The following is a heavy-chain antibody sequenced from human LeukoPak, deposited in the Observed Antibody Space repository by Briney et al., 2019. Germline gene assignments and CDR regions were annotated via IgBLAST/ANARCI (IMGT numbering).Heavy chain of an antibody. CDR1: GGTFSSYA. Sequence: SVKVSCKASGGTFSSYAISWVRQAPGQGLEWMGRIIPILGIANYAQKFQGRVTITADKSTSTAYMELSSLRSGDTAVYYCARVQQDDAFDIWGQGTMVTVSS. CDR2: IIPILGIA. CDR3: ARVQQDDAFDI. J-gene: IGHJ3*02. V-gene: IGHV1-69*04.